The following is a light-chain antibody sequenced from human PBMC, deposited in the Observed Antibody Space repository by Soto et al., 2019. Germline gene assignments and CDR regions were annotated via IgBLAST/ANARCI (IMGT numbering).Light chain of an antibody. CDR2: NDY. CDR1: SSNIGSNT. CDR3: ATWDDSLNGVV. Sequence: QSVLTQPPSASGTVGQRVTISCSGSSSNIGSNTVNWYQHLPGTAPKLLIYNDYERPSGVPDRFSGSKSGTSVSLAISGLQSEDEVDYYCATWDDSLNGVVFGGGTKLTVL. V-gene: IGLV1-44*01. J-gene: IGLJ2*01.